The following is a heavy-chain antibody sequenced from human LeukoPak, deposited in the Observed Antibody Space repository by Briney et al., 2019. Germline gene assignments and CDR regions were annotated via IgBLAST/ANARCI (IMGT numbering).Heavy chain of an antibody. J-gene: IGHJ4*02. D-gene: IGHD3-10*01. CDR1: GFTFSSYA. CDR3: AREHPLLYGSASHYFDY. V-gene: IGHV3-30*04. CDR2: ISYVGSTK. Sequence: HPGRSLRLSCAASGFTFSSYAMHWVRQAPGKGLEWVAVISYVGSTKYYADSVKGRFTISRDNSQNTLYLQMNSLGAEDTAVDYWAREHPLLYGSASHYFDYWGQETLVSVSS.